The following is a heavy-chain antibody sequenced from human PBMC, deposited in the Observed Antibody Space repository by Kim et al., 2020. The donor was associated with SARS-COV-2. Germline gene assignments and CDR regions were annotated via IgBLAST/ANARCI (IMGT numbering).Heavy chain of an antibody. V-gene: IGHV3-11*06. Sequence: AGPVKGSFTISRDNAKHSLFLQMNSVRAEDTAVYYCAREQWRHFDYWGQGTLVTVSS. CDR3: AREQWRHFDY. J-gene: IGHJ4*02. D-gene: IGHD6-19*01.